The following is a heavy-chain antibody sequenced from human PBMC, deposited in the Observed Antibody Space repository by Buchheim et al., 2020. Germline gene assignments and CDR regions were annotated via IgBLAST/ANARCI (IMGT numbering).Heavy chain of an antibody. CDR3: VKDILPGGADV. Sequence: EVQVVESGGGLVQPGRSLRLSCVESGLIFDDYAMHWVRQAPGKGLEWVSGIFLRSGVTDYAGSVRGRFTISRDKAKSFLFLQMDSLTTEDTALYYCVKDILPGGADVWGPGT. D-gene: IGHD4-17*01. V-gene: IGHV3-9*01. CDR2: IFLRSGVT. CDR1: GLIFDDYA. J-gene: IGHJ6*02.